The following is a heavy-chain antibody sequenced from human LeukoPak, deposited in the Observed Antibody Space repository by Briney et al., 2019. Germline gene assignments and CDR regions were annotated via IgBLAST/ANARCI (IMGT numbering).Heavy chain of an antibody. J-gene: IGHJ3*02. CDR2: IKEDGSEK. CDR1: GFSFSTYW. Sequence: PGRSLRLSCAASGFSFSTYWMHWVRQAPGKGLEWVANIKEDGSEKNSVDSVKGRFTISRDNAKTSVYLQMNSLRAEDTAVYYCSRGANWVDFDTWGQGTMVTVSS. CDR3: SRGANWVDFDT. V-gene: IGHV3-7*04. D-gene: IGHD2-15*01.